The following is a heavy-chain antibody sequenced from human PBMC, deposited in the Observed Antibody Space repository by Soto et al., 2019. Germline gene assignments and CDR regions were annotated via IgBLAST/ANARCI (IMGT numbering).Heavy chain of an antibody. CDR1: GGTFSTYT. CDR3: ARSVVRGVSSVFDI. CDR2: ILPIFGTT. D-gene: IGHD3-10*01. J-gene: IGHJ3*02. Sequence: QVQLVQPGAEVKKPGSSVKVSCKASGGTFSTYTFCWVRQAPGQGLEWMGGILPIFGTTNYAQKFQDRVTITADESASTAYMELSSLRSDDTAVYYCARSVVRGVSSVFDIWGHGTMVTVSS. V-gene: IGHV1-69*01.